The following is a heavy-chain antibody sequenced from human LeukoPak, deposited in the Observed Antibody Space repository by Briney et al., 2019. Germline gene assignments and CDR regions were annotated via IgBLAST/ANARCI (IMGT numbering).Heavy chain of an antibody. CDR1: GGTFSSYA. Sequence: ASVKVSCKASGGTFSSYAIGWVRQAPGQGLEWMGGIIPIFGTANYAQKFQGRVTITADESTSTAYMELSSLRSEDTAVYYCARDQWTGFDPWGQGTLVTVSS. V-gene: IGHV1-69*13. CDR2: IIPIFGTA. D-gene: IGHD6-19*01. J-gene: IGHJ5*02. CDR3: ARDQWTGFDP.